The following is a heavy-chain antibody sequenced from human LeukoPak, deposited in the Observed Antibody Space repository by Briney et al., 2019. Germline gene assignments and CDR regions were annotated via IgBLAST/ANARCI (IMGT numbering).Heavy chain of an antibody. J-gene: IGHJ4*02. D-gene: IGHD5-18*01. Sequence: GGSLRLSCAASGFTFGSHAMYWVRQAPGKGLEWVAGIFGSGGSPHYADPVKGRYTISRDNSRNTVYLQINSLRAEDTAVYYCGKTTVGYSSGQKPAWPVDYWGQGTLVTVSS. V-gene: IGHV3-23*01. CDR3: GKTTVGYSSGQKPAWPVDY. CDR2: IFGSGGSP. CDR1: GFTFGSHA.